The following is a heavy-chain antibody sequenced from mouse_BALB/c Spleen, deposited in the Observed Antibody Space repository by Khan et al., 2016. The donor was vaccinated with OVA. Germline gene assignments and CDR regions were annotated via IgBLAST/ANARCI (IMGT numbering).Heavy chain of an antibody. D-gene: IGHD2-1*01. CDR3: ARGYFGNYDFVY. J-gene: IGHJ3*01. CDR1: GYTFTSYW. CDR2: IFPGTGTT. Sequence: QVQLKQSGAELVKPGASVKLSCKTSGYTFTSYWIQWVKQRPGKGLGWIGQIFPGTGTTYYNENFKGKATLTVDTASSKAYMQLSSLTSEDSAVYFCARGYFGNYDFVYWGQGTLVTVSP. V-gene: IGHV1S132*01.